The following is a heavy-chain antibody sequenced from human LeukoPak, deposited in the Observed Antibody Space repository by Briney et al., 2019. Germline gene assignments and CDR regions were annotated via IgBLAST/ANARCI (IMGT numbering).Heavy chain of an antibody. CDR2: ISSSGNTI. D-gene: IGHD3-16*01. CDR1: GFTLSSYE. CDR3: ARDASYFYMDV. Sequence: TGGSLRLSCAASGFTLSSYEMNWVRQAPGKGLEWVSYISSSGNTIYYADSVKGRFTISRDNAKNSLYLQMSSLGAEDTAVYYCARDASYFYMDVWGKGTTVTISS. V-gene: IGHV3-48*03. J-gene: IGHJ6*03.